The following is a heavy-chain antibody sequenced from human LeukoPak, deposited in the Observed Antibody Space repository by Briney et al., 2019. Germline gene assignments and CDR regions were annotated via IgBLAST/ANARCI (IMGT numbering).Heavy chain of an antibody. CDR1: GYRFTGYY. CDR2: INPNSGGT. J-gene: IGHJ5*02. D-gene: IGHD3-10*01. CDR3: ARESFSGSGGLNWFAP. Sequence: ASVKVSCKASGYRFTGYYMHWVRQAPGQGLEWMGWINPNSGGTNYAQKFQGRVTMTRDTSISTAYMELRRLRYDDTAMYFCARESFSGSGGLNWFAPWGQGTLVTVSA. V-gene: IGHV1-2*02.